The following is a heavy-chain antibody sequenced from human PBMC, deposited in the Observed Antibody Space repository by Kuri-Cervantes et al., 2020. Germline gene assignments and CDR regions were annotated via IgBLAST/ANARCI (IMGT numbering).Heavy chain of an antibody. CDR2: IYYSGST. CDR3: ARRVTTGGWYFDL. Sequence: GSLRLSCTVSGGSISSSNYYWGWIRQPPGKGLEWIGSIYYSGSTYYNPSLKSRVTISVDTSKNQFSLKLSSVTAADTAVYYCARRVTTGGWYFDLWGRGTLVTVSS. J-gene: IGHJ2*01. CDR1: GGSISSSNYY. D-gene: IGHD4-17*01. V-gene: IGHV4-39*07.